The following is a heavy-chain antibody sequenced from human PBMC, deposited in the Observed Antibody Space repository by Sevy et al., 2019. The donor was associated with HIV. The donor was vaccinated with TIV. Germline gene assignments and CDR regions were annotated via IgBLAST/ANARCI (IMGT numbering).Heavy chain of an antibody. J-gene: IGHJ6*02. CDR2: INHSGST. Sequence: SETLSLTCAVYGGSFSGYYWSWIRQPPGKGLEWIGEINHSGSTNYNPSLKSRVTISVDTSKNQFSLKLSSVTAADTAVYYCARDRRVGLSTVHYGMDVWGQGTTVTVS. V-gene: IGHV4-34*01. CDR1: GGSFSGYY. D-gene: IGHD1-26*01. CDR3: ARDRRVGLSTVHYGMDV.